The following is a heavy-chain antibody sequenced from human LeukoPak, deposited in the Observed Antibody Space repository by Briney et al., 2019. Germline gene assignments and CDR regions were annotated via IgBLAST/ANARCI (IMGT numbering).Heavy chain of an antibody. D-gene: IGHD6-13*01. J-gene: IGHJ5*02. CDR3: ARALRQQLVTGWFDP. CDR1: GDSLNSYY. CDR2: IYYSGST. Sequence: PSETLSLTCTVSGDSLNSYYWTWIRQPPGKGLEWIGYIYYSGSTNYNPSLKSRVTISVDTSKNQFSLRLTSVTAADTAVYYCARALRQQLVTGWFDPWGQGTLVTVSS. V-gene: IGHV4-59*01.